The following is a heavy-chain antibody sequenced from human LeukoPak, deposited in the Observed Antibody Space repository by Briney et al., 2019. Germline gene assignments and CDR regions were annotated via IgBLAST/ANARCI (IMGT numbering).Heavy chain of an antibody. Sequence: ASVKVSCKASGYTFTGYYMHWVRQAPGLGLEWMGWINPNSGGTNYAQKFQGRVTMTRDTSISTAYMELSRLRSDDTAVYYCAKNTYDSSGHLDYWGQGTLVTVSS. CDR3: AKNTYDSSGHLDY. CDR2: INPNSGGT. J-gene: IGHJ4*02. CDR1: GYTFTGYY. V-gene: IGHV1-2*02. D-gene: IGHD3-22*01.